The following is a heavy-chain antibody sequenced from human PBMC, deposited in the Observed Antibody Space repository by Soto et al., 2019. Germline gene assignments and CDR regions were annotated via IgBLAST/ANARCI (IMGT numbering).Heavy chain of an antibody. CDR3: ARLRIYCSGGSCSYFFDY. J-gene: IGHJ4*02. D-gene: IGHD2-15*01. CDR1: GVSISSSSSY. Sequence: PSETLSLTCTVSGVSISSSSSYWGWIRQPPGKGLEWIGNVYYNGNTYYSPSLTSGVTISVDTSKSQFSLKLSSVTAADTAVYYCARLRIYCSGGSCSYFFDYWGQGTLVTVSS. CDR2: VYYNGNT. V-gene: IGHV4-39*01.